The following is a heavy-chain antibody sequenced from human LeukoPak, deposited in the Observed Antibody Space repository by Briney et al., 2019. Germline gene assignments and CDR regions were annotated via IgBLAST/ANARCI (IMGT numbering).Heavy chain of an antibody. D-gene: IGHD2-2*01. Sequence: ASVKVPCKASGYTFTSYYMHWVRQAPGQGLEWMGIINPSGGSTSYAQKFQGRVTMTRDMSTSTVYMELSSLRSEDTAVYYCARDGGKYCSSTSCYQDWFDPWGQGTLVTVSS. CDR3: ARDGGKYCSSTSCYQDWFDP. J-gene: IGHJ5*02. V-gene: IGHV1-46*01. CDR2: INPSGGST. CDR1: GYTFTSYY.